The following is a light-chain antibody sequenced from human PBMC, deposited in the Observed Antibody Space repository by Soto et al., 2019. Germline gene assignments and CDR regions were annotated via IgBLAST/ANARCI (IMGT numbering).Light chain of an antibody. CDR1: RPNIGAGYD. CDR2: GNS. CDR3: QSYDSSLSGWV. V-gene: IGLV1-40*01. J-gene: IGLJ3*02. Sequence: QSVLTQPPSVSGAPGQRVTISCTGSRPNIGAGYDVHWYQQLPGTAPKLLIYGNSNRPSGVPDRFSGSKSGTSASLAITGLQAEDEADDYCQSYDSSLSGWVFGGGTKLTV.